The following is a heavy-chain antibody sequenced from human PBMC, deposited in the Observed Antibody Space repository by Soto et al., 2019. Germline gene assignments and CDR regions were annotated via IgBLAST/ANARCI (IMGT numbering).Heavy chain of an antibody. D-gene: IGHD2-15*01. V-gene: IGHV1-69*04. Sequence: SVKVSCKASGGTFSSYTISWVRQAPGQGLEWMGRIIPILGIANYAQKFQGRVTITADKSTSTAYMELSSLRSEDTAVYYCARDLGYCSGGSCYTYSAFDIWGQGTMVTVSS. CDR2: IIPILGIA. CDR1: GGTFSSYT. CDR3: ARDLGYCSGGSCYTYSAFDI. J-gene: IGHJ3*02.